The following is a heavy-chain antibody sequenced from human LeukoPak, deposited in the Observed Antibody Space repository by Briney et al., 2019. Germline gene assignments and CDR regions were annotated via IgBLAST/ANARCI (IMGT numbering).Heavy chain of an antibody. CDR3: VRDRELTY. J-gene: IGHJ4*02. Sequence: SETLSLTCTVSGDSISSGNYYWSWIRQHPGKGLEWIGYIYYSGSTYYNPSLKSRVTISADTSKNQFSLKLSSVTAADTAVYYCVRDRELTYWGQGTLVTVSS. D-gene: IGHD5-24*01. CDR2: IYYSGST. CDR1: GDSISSGNYY. V-gene: IGHV4-30-4*02.